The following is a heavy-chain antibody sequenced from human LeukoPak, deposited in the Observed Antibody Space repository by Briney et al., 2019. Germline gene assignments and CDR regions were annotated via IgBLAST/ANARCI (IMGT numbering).Heavy chain of an antibody. CDR2: ISGRGATV. CDR3: AREDGYADFDY. Sequence: GGSLRLSCAASGFTFSSYEMNWVRQAPGKELERVSYISGRGATVYYADSLKGRFTISRDNAKNSLYLQMNSLRAEDTAVYYCAREDGYADFDYWGQGTLVTVSS. J-gene: IGHJ4*02. D-gene: IGHD2-2*01. CDR1: GFTFSSYE. V-gene: IGHV3-48*03.